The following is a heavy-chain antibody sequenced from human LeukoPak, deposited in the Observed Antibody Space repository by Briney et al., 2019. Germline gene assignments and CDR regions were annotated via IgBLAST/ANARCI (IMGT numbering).Heavy chain of an antibody. CDR3: AGDLLAVAGPFDY. D-gene: IGHD6-19*01. J-gene: IGHJ4*02. Sequence: GGSLRLSCAASGFTFSSYGMHWVRQAPGKGLEWVAVIWYDGSNKYYADSVKGRFTISRDNSKNTLYLQMNSLRAEDTAVYYCAGDLLAVAGPFDYWGQGTLVTVSS. V-gene: IGHV3-33*01. CDR2: IWYDGSNK. CDR1: GFTFSSYG.